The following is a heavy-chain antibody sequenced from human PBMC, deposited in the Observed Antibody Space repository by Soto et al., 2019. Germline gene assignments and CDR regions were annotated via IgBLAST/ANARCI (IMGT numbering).Heavy chain of an antibody. D-gene: IGHD1-1*01. V-gene: IGHV4-61*01. Sequence: SETLSLTCNVSGDSVTSSSYFWSWLRQPPGKGLEWIGYVSNTGKTKYNPSLKSRVTMSVDTSKNQFSLKLTSLTAADTAVYFCAREWQLLPYYVINVWGQGTTVTVSS. CDR3: AREWQLLPYYVINV. J-gene: IGHJ6*02. CDR2: VSNTGKT. CDR1: GDSVTSSSYF.